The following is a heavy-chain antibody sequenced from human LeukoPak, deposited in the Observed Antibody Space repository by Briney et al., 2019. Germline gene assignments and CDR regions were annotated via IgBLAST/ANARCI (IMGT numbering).Heavy chain of an antibody. V-gene: IGHV3-7*04. CDR2: LNEDGSRI. J-gene: IGHJ4*02. Sequence: GGSLRLSCAASGFSFTDYWMSWVRQAPGKGPEWVAHLNEDGSRIVYLDSVKGRFTISRDNTKNSLFLQMNSLRAEDTAVYYCARDPLGRYSGWRFWGQGTLVTVSS. D-gene: IGHD3-16*01. CDR3: ARDPLGRYSGWRF. CDR1: GFSFTDYW.